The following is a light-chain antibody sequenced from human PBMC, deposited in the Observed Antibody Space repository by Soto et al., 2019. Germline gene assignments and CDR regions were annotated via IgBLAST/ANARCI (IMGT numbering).Light chain of an antibody. J-gene: IGKJ5*01. CDR2: DAS. V-gene: IGKV3-11*01. Sequence: TQSPATLSVSPGERATLSCRASQSVRSSYLAWYQQKPGQAPRLLIYDASNRATGIPARFSGTGSGTDFTLTINNLEPEDFAVYYCQVRTNWSIAFGRGTRLAIK. CDR1: QSVRSSY. CDR3: QVRTNWSIA.